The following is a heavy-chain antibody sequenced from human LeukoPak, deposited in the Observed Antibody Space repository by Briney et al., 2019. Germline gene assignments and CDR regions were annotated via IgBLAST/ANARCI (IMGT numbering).Heavy chain of an antibody. V-gene: IGHV4-61*02. Sequence: PSETLSLTCTVSGGSISSGSYYWSWIRQPAGKGLEWIGRIYTSGSTNYNPSLKSRVTISVDTSKNQFSLKLSSVTAADTAVYYRARVAASYYYYMDVWGKGTTVTVSS. CDR3: ARVAASYYYYMDV. J-gene: IGHJ6*03. D-gene: IGHD5-18*01. CDR2: IYTSGST. CDR1: GGSISSGSYY.